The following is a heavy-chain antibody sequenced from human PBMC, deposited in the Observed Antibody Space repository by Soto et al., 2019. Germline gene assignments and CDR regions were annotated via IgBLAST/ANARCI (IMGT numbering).Heavy chain of an antibody. J-gene: IGHJ4*02. CDR1: GYTFTSYV. CDR3: ARRAVPVLLWFVGEYYFDY. V-gene: IGHV1-18*01. CDR2: ISAYNGNT. Sequence: GASVKVSCKASGYTFTSYVISWVRRAPGQGLEWMGWISAYNGNTNYAQKLQGRVTMTTDTSTSTAYMELRSLRSDDTAVYYCARRAVPVLLWFVGEYYFDYWGQGTLVTVSS. D-gene: IGHD3-10*01.